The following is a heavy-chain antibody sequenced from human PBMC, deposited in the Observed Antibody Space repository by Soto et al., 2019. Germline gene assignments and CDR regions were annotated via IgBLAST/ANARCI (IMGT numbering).Heavy chain of an antibody. CDR1: GGSFSGYY. CDR3: ARGSMTIFRVVKDLGGMDV. V-gene: IGHV4-34*01. Sequence: PSETLSLTCAVYGGSFSGYYWSWIRQPPGKGLEWIGEINHSGSTNYNPSLKSRVTISVDTSKNQFSLKLSSVTAADTAVYYCARGSMTIFRVVKDLGGMDVWGQGTTVTVSS. D-gene: IGHD3-3*01. CDR2: INHSGST. J-gene: IGHJ6*01.